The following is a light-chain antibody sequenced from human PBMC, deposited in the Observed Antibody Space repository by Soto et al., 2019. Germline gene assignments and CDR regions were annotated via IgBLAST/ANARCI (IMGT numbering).Light chain of an antibody. V-gene: IGKV3-11*01. J-gene: IGKJ2*02. CDR3: QQRRSWPRGT. CDR1: QSVSSY. CDR2: DAS. Sequence: EIVLTQSPATLSLSPGERATLSCRASQSVSSYLAWYQQKPGQAPRLLIHDASNRATGIPARFSGSGSGTDFTLTLSSLGLEDFALEFCQQRRSWPRGTFGRGTKLEIK.